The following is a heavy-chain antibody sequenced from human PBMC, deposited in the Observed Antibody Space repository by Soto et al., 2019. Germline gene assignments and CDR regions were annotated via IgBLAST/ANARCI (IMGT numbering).Heavy chain of an antibody. J-gene: IGHJ4*02. CDR2: IYYSGST. Sequence: SETLSLTCTVSGGSISSYYWSWIRQPPGKGLEWIGYIYYSGSTNYNPSLKSRVTISVDTSKNQFSLKLSSVTAADTAVYYCARGGRSIMITYYFDYWGQGTLVTVSS. CDR3: ARGGRSIMITYYFDY. CDR1: GGSISSYY. V-gene: IGHV4-59*01. D-gene: IGHD3-16*01.